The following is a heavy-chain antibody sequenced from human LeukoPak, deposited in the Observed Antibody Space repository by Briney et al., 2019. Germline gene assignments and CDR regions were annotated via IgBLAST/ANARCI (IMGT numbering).Heavy chain of an antibody. D-gene: IGHD6-6*01. V-gene: IGHV4-39*02. J-gene: IGHJ6*03. CDR1: GGSISSSSYY. Sequence: SETLSLTCTVSGGSISSSSYYWGWIRQPPGKGLEWIGSIYYSGSTYYNPSLKSRVTISVDTSKNQFSLKLSSVTAADTAVYYCARDRGDASIAAPAPTDYYYMDVWGKGTTVTVSS. CDR3: ARDRGDASIAAPAPTDYYYMDV. CDR2: IYYSGST.